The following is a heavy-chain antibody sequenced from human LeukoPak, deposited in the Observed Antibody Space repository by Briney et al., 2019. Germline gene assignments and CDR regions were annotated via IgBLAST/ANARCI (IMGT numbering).Heavy chain of an antibody. V-gene: IGHV1-24*01. J-gene: IGHJ4*02. CDR3: ATTPRGGSYYFDY. D-gene: IGHD1-26*01. CDR2: FDPEDCET. CDR1: GYTLTELS. Sequence: ASVKVSCKVSGYTLTELSMHWVRQAPGKGLEWMGGFDPEDCETIYAQKVQGRVTMTEDTSTDTAYMELSSLRSEDTAVYYCATTPRGGSYYFDYWGQGTLVTVPS.